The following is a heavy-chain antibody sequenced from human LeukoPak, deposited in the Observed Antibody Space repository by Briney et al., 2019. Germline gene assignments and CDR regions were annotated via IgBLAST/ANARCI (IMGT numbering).Heavy chain of an antibody. Sequence: GGSLRLSCAASGFTFSSYAMSWVRQAPGKGLEWVSAISGSGGSTYYADSVKGRFTISRDNSKNTLYLQMNSLRAEDTAVYYCAKDLANYYGSGSPGDAFDIWGQGTMVTVSS. CDR2: ISGSGGST. CDR1: GFTFSSYA. D-gene: IGHD3-10*01. V-gene: IGHV3-23*01. J-gene: IGHJ3*02. CDR3: AKDLANYYGSGSPGDAFDI.